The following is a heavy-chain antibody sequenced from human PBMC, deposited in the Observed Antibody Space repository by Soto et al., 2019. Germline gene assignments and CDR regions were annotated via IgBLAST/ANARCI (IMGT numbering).Heavy chain of an antibody. CDR2: IYTSGST. CDR3: ARRYWGSRVGDAFDI. Sequence: SETLSLTCTVSGGSISSYYWSWIRQPAGKGLEWIGRIYTSGSTNYNPSLKSRVTMSVDTSKNQFSLKLSSVTAADTAVYYCARRYWGSRVGDAFDIWGQGTMVTVSS. J-gene: IGHJ3*02. D-gene: IGHD7-27*01. V-gene: IGHV4-4*07. CDR1: GGSISSYY.